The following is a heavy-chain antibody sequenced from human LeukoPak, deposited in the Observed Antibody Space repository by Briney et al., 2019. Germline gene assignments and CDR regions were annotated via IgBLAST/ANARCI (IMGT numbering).Heavy chain of an antibody. Sequence: GGSLRLSCAASGFTSGFTFDDYGMNWVRQVPGKGLEWVSGISRDGGRTGYADSVQGRFTISRDNYRNSLHLQMNSLGVEDTAFYYCVKDSNYDFWSGYYKGFDNWGQGTLVTVSS. CDR2: ISRDGGRT. J-gene: IGHJ4*02. CDR3: VKDSNYDFWSGYYKGFDN. D-gene: IGHD3-3*01. V-gene: IGHV3-20*04. CDR1: GFTFDDYG.